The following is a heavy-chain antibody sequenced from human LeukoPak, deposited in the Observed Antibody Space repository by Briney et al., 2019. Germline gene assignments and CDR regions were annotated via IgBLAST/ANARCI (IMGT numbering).Heavy chain of an antibody. CDR3: AIGSLDSSSSRSRWYFDL. CDR2: IYYSGST. V-gene: IGHV4-30-4*01. D-gene: IGHD6-6*01. Sequence: SETLSLTCTVSGGSISSGDYYWSWIRQPPGKGLEWIGYIYYSGSTYYNPSLKSRVTISVDTSKNQFSLKLSSVTAADTAVYYCAIGSLDSSSSRSRWYFDLWGRGTLVTVSS. J-gene: IGHJ2*01. CDR1: GGSISSGDYY.